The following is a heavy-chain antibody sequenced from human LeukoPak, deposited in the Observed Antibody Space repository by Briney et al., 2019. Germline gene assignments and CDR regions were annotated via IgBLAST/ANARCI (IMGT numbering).Heavy chain of an antibody. V-gene: IGHV3-23*01. J-gene: IGHJ5*02. CDR1: GFIFNTFA. Sequence: GGSLRLSCAASGFIFNTFAMSWVRRAPGKGLEWVSAISRDGGSKWYADSVEGRFTISRDNSKNTLYLQMNSLRAEDTAVYYCAKEGAVAGPNWFDPWGQGTLVTVSS. D-gene: IGHD6-19*01. CDR3: AKEGAVAGPNWFDP. CDR2: ISRDGGSK.